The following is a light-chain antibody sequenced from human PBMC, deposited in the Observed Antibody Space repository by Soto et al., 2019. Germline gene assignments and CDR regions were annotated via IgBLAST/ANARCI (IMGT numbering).Light chain of an antibody. J-gene: IGKJ1*01. V-gene: IGKV3-20*01. CDR3: QQYGSSRWT. CDR1: QSVSSSY. CDR2: GAS. Sequence: EIVLTQSPGTLSLSPGERATLSCRAIQSVSSSYLAWYQQNRGQAPRLLIYGASSRAPGIPDRFGGSGSGTDFTLTISRLEPEDFAVYYCQQYGSSRWTFGQGTKVDIK.